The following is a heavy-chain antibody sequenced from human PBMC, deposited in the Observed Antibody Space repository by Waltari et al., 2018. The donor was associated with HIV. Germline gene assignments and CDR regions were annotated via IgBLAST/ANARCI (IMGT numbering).Heavy chain of an antibody. Sequence: QVQLQESGPGLVKPSETLSLICPVSGGPISNDYWTWIRQPPGKGLEWIGYIYYSGSTNYNPSLKSRVTISVDTSKNQFSLKVRSVTAADTARYYCARVDRYTSSGLDYWGQGTLVNVSS. CDR1: GGPISNDY. V-gene: IGHV4-59*01. CDR3: ARVDRYTSSGLDY. J-gene: IGHJ4*02. CDR2: IYYSGST. D-gene: IGHD6-13*01.